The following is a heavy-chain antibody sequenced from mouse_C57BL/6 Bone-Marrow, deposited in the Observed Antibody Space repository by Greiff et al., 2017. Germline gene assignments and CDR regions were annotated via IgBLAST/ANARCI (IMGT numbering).Heavy chain of an antibody. CDR2: IDPSDSET. D-gene: IGHD1-1*01. Sequence: QVQLQQPGAELVRPGSSVKLSCKASGYTFTSYWMHWVKKRPIQGLEWIGNIDPSDSETHYNQKFKDKATLTVDKSSSTAYMQLSSLTSEDSAVYYCATFYYGSSSGYAMDYWGQGTSVTVSS. V-gene: IGHV1-52*01. CDR1: GYTFTSYW. CDR3: ATFYYGSSSGYAMDY. J-gene: IGHJ4*01.